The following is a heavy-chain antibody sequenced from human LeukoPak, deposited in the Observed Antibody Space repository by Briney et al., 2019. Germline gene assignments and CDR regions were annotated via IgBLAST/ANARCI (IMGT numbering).Heavy chain of an antibody. CDR3: ARDPQAVAGRRSYYYYYMDV. Sequence: PSETLSLTCTVSGGSISSYHWSWIRQPAGKGLEWIGRIYTSGSTNYNPSLKSRVTMSVDTSKNQFSLKLSSVTAADTAVYYCARDPQAVAGRRSYYYYYMDVWGKGTTVTVSS. D-gene: IGHD6-19*01. CDR2: IYTSGST. J-gene: IGHJ6*03. CDR1: GGSISSYH. V-gene: IGHV4-4*07.